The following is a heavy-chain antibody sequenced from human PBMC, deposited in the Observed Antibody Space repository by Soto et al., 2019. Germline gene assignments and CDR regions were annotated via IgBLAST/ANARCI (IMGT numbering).Heavy chain of an antibody. Sequence: SETLSLTCTVSGGSISSYYWSWIRQPPGKGLEWIGYIYYSGSTNYNPSLKSRVTISVDTSKNQFSLKLSSVTAADTAVYYCARVRMITFGGVIVPPGYFDYWGQGTLVTVSS. CDR2: IYYSGST. J-gene: IGHJ4*02. CDR3: ARVRMITFGGVIVPPGYFDY. CDR1: GGSISSYY. D-gene: IGHD3-16*02. V-gene: IGHV4-59*01.